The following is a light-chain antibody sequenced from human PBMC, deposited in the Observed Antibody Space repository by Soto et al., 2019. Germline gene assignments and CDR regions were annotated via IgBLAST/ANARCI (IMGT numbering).Light chain of an antibody. J-gene: IGKJ1*01. CDR1: QDIRSD. CDR3: LQDNTYPWT. CDR2: AAS. V-gene: IGKV1-6*01. Sequence: AIQVTQSPSSLSASVGDRVTISCRAIQDIRSDLCWYQQEPGKAPKMLIFAASNLQSGVPSRFSGNASGTTFTLTISSLQPEDVATYYCLQDNTYPWTFGQGTKVDIK.